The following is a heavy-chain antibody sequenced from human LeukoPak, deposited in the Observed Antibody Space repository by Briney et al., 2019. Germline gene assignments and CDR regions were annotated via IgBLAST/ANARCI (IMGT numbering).Heavy chain of an antibody. J-gene: IGHJ4*02. CDR3: ARAKQWLVHHDY. Sequence: GASVKVSCKASGYTFTGYYMHWVRQAPGQGLEWMGWINPNSGGTNYAQKFQGRVTMTRDTSTSTAYMELSRLRSDDTAVYYCARAKQWLVHHDYWGQGTLVTVSS. V-gene: IGHV1-2*02. CDR1: GYTFTGYY. D-gene: IGHD6-19*01. CDR2: INPNSGGT.